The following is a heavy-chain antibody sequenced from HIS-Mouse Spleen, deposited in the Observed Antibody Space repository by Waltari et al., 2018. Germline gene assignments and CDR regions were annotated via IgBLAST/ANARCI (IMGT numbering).Heavy chain of an antibody. Sequence: QLQLQESGPGLVKPSETLSLTCTVSGGSISSSSYYWGWVRQPPGEGLEWIGSIDYRGSTYYNPSVKSRVTISVDPSKNQFSLKLSSVTPEDTAVYYCARYSSSYFDYWGQGTLVTVSS. D-gene: IGHD6-6*01. CDR1: GGSISSSSYY. V-gene: IGHV4-39*07. J-gene: IGHJ4*02. CDR2: IDYRGST. CDR3: ARYSSSYFDY.